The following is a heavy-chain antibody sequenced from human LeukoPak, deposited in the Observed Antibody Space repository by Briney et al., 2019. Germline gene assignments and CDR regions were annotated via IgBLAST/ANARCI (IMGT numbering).Heavy chain of an antibody. CDR1: GGSISSSSYY. J-gene: IGHJ6*03. D-gene: IGHD3-3*01. CDR2: IYYSGST. V-gene: IGHV4-39*01. CDR3: ARQPSGYYMGYYYYMDV. Sequence: PSETLSLTCTVSGGSISSSSYYWGWIRQPPGKGLEWIGSIYYSGSTYYNPSLKSRVTISVDTSKNQFSLKLSSVTAADTAVYYCARQPSGYYMGYYYYMDVWGKGTTVTVPS.